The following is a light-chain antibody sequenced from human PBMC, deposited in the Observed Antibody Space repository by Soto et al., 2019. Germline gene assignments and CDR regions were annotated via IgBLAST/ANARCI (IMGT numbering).Light chain of an antibody. V-gene: IGLV2-23*02. CDR3: SFYARSSTFM. CDR2: EAT. CDR1: SSDIGRYNL. J-gene: IGLJ3*02. Sequence: QSALTQPASVSGSPGQSITISCTGTSSDIGRYNLVSWYQQHPGKPPKLMIYEATKRPSGVSNRFSGSKSGNTASLTISGLQAEDEADYYCSFYARSSTFMFGGGTKVTVL.